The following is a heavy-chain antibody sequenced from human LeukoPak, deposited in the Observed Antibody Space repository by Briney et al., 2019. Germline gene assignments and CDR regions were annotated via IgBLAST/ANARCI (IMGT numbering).Heavy chain of an antibody. CDR1: DDSISTNSYY. CDR2: LHFSGTP. V-gene: IGHV4-39*01. Sequence: SSETLTLTCTVSDDSISTNSYYWSWIRQPPGKGLECIGTLHFSGTPYYSPSLNSRISISVDTSKKQFSLKLRSVTATDTAAYYCTRGGDPYKVGNFWGQGTLVTVSS. J-gene: IGHJ4*02. D-gene: IGHD2-21*01. CDR3: TRGGDPYKVGNF.